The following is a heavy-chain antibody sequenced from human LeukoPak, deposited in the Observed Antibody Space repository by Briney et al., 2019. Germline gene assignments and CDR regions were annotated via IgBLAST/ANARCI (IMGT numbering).Heavy chain of an antibody. V-gene: IGHV4-34*01. CDR2: INHSGST. CDR3: ARLPGYSSSWSHDY. J-gene: IGHJ4*02. Sequence: SETLSLTCAVYGGSFSGYYWSWIRQPPGKGLEWIGEINHSGSTNYNPSLKSRVTISVDTSKNQFSLKLSSVTAADTAVYYCARLPGYSSSWSHDYWGQGTLVTVSS. D-gene: IGHD6-13*01. CDR1: GGSFSGYY.